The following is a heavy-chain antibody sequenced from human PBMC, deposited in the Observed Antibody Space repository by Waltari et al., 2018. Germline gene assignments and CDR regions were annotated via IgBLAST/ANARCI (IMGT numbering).Heavy chain of an antibody. CDR2: ISYDGSNN. Sequence: QVQLVESGGGVVQPGRSLRLSCAASGFTFSSYAMHWVRQAPGKGLEWVAVISYDGSNNYYADSVKGRFTISRDNSKNTLYLQMNSLRAEDTAVYYCAREGLTGTTGATWFDPWGQGTLVTVSS. J-gene: IGHJ5*02. D-gene: IGHD1-7*01. CDR1: GFTFSSYA. CDR3: AREGLTGTTGATWFDP. V-gene: IGHV3-30*04.